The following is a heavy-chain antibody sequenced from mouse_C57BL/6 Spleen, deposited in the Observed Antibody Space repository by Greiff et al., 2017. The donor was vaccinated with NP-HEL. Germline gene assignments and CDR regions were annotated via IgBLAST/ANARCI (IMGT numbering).Heavy chain of an antibody. D-gene: IGHD2-4*01. CDR3: TRDYDRAWCAY. CDR1: GFTFSSYA. J-gene: IGHJ3*01. Sequence: EVQGVESGEGLVKPGGSLKLSCAASGFTFSSYAMSWVRQTPEKSLEWVAYISSGGDYIYYADTVKGRFTISRDNARNTLYLQMSSLKAEDTAMYYCTRDYDRAWCAYWGQGTLVTVSA. V-gene: IGHV5-9-1*02. CDR2: ISSGGDYI.